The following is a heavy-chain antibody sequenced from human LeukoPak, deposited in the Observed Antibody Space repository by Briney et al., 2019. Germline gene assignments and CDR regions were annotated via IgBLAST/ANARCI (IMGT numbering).Heavy chain of an antibody. CDR3: ASSADAIVVVPAY. CDR1: GGTFSSYT. D-gene: IGHD2-2*01. V-gene: IGHV1-69*02. J-gene: IGHJ4*02. CDR2: IIPILGIA. Sequence: SVKVSCKASGGTFSSYTISWVRQAPGQGLEWMGRIIPILGIANYAQKFQGRVTITADKSTSTAYMELSSLRSEDTAVYYCASSADAIVVVPAYWGQGTLVTVPS.